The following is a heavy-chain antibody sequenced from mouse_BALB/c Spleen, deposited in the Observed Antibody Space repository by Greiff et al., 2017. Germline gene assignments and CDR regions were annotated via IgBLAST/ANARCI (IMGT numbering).Heavy chain of an antibody. Sequence: EVQLQQSGAELVKPGASVKLSCTASGFNIKDTYMHWVKQMPEQGLEWIGRIDPANGNTKYDPKFQGKATITADTSSNTAYLQLSSLTSEDTAVYYCARTVIAYYYAMDYWGQGTSVTVSS. D-gene: IGHD1-1*01. J-gene: IGHJ4*01. CDR1: GFNIKDTY. V-gene: IGHV14-3*02. CDR3: ARTVIAYYYAMDY. CDR2: IDPANGNT.